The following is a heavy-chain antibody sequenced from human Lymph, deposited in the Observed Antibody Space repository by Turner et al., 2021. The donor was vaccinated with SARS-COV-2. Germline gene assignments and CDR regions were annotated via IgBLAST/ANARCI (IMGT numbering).Heavy chain of an antibody. CDR3: ARVGPGGFDY. CDR2: INPSGDST. V-gene: IGHV1-46*01. CDR1: GYTFTSYY. J-gene: IGHJ4*02. Sequence: QVQLVQSRAEVKKPGASVNVSCKASGYTFTSYYMHWVRQAPGQGLEWMGIINPSGDSTSYAQKFQGRVTMTRDTSTSTVYMELSSLRSEDTAVYYCARVGPGGFDYWGQGTPVTVSS. D-gene: IGHD2-15*01.